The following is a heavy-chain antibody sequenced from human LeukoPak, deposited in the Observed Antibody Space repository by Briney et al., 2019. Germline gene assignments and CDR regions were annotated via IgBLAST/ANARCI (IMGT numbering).Heavy chain of an antibody. Sequence: PGGSLRLSCAASGFTFSSYGMHWVRQAPGKGLEWVAVIWYDGSNKYYADSVKGRFTISRDNSKNTLYLQMNSLRAEDTAVYYCARDLLSSGYYRGFDYWGQGALVTVSS. J-gene: IGHJ4*02. V-gene: IGHV3-33*01. CDR3: ARDLLSSGYYRGFDY. CDR1: GFTFSSYG. CDR2: IWYDGSNK. D-gene: IGHD3-22*01.